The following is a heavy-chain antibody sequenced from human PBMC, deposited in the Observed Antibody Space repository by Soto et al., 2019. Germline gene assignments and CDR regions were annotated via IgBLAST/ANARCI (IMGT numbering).Heavy chain of an antibody. J-gene: IGHJ4*02. Sequence: SETLSLTCAVYGGSFSGYCWSWIRQPPGKGLEWIGEINHSGSTNYNPSLKSRVTISVDTSKNQFSLRLSSVTAADTAVYYCARVRTTVTTVFDYWGQGTLVTVSS. D-gene: IGHD4-17*01. CDR3: ARVRTTVTTVFDY. CDR2: INHSGST. V-gene: IGHV4-34*01. CDR1: GGSFSGYC.